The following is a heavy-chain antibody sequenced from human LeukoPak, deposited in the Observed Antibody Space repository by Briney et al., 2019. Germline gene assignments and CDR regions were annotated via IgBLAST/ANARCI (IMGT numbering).Heavy chain of an antibody. CDR1: GGSFNSYV. J-gene: IGHJ3*02. CDR2: IIPILNVA. V-gene: IGHV1-69*04. D-gene: IGHD3-22*01. CDR3: TREGVYSPDGSGYHRDAFGI. Sequence: SVKVSCKASGGSFNSYVITWVRQAPGQGLEWMGRIIPILNVANFAQKFQGRVTITADKSTNTAHMELSSLRSEDTAVYYCTREGVYSPDGSGYHRDAFGIWGQGTVVTVSS.